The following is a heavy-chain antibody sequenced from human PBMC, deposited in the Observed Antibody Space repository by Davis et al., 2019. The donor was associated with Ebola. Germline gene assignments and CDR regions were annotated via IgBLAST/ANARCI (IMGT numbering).Heavy chain of an antibody. CDR2: LNPNSGGT. V-gene: IGHV1-2*06. CDR1: GYIFTTYY. D-gene: IGHD3-22*01. J-gene: IGHJ4*02. CDR3: AATPIVVVTPFDY. Sequence: ASVKVSCKASGYIFTTYYMHWVRQAPGQGLEWMGRLNPNSGGTDYADKFKGRVTLTRDTSITTVYMELTRLTSDDTAVYYCAATPIVVVTPFDYWGQGTLVTVSS.